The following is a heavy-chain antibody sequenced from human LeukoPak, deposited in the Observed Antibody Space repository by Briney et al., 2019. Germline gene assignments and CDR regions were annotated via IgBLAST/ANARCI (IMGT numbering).Heavy chain of an antibody. J-gene: IGHJ4*02. V-gene: IGHV4-38-2*01. CDR1: GYSISSDYY. D-gene: IGHD3-3*01. Sequence: SETLSLTCAVFGYSISSDYYWGWIRQSPGKGLEWIGSIHHSGSTHYNPSLKSRVTISRHTSNNQFSLRLNSVTAADTGVYFCAVTINYDFWSGYAFDYWGRGTLATVSS. CDR2: IHHSGST. CDR3: AVTINYDFWSGYAFDY.